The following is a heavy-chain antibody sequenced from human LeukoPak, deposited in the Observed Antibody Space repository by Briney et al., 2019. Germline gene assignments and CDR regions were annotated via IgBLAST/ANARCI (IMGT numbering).Heavy chain of an antibody. D-gene: IGHD6-19*01. J-gene: IGHJ4*02. CDR1: GGSISSGSYY. V-gene: IGHV4-61*02. CDR3: ARDKSGWGY. Sequence: SETLSLTCTVSGGSISSGSYYWSWIRQPAGKGLEWIGRIYTSGSTNYNPSLKSRVTISVDTSKNQFSLKLRSVTAADTAVYYCARDKSGWGYWGQGTLVTVSS. CDR2: IYTSGST.